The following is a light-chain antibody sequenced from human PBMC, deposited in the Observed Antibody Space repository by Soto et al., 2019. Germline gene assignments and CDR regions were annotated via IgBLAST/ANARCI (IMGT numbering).Light chain of an antibody. V-gene: IGKV2D-29*01. CDR2: EVY. CDR3: MQSIQFTRT. J-gene: IGKJ2*01. CDR1: QTLLFSDGRTF. Sequence: DIVMTQTPFSLSVTPGQPASISCKSSQTLLFSDGRTFLYWYLQKPGQPPQLLISEVYNRVSGVPDRFSGSGSATDFTLKLSRVEAEDFGVYYCMQSIQFTRTFGQGTKLDIK.